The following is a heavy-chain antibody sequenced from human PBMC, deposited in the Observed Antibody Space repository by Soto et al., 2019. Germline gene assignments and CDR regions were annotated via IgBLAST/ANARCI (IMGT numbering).Heavy chain of an antibody. Sequence: SETLSLTCTVSGGSISSYYWSWIRQPPGKGLEWIGYIYYSGSTNYNPSLKSQVTISVDTSKNQFSQKLSSVTAADTAVYYCARRSVVWAPGAFDIWGQGTMVTVSS. J-gene: IGHJ3*02. D-gene: IGHD2-2*01. CDR1: GGSISSYY. CDR2: IYYSGST. V-gene: IGHV4-59*08. CDR3: ARRSVVWAPGAFDI.